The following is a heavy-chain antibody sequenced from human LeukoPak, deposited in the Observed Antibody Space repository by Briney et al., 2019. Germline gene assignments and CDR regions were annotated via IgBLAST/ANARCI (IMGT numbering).Heavy chain of an antibody. J-gene: IGHJ4*02. CDR2: INPNSGGT. CDR1: GYTFTGYY. Sequence: ASVKVSCKASGYTFTGYYMHWVRQAPGQGLEWMGWINPNSGGTNYAQKFQGRVTMTRDTSISTAYMELSRLRSDDTAVYYCARDVHYDFWSGYYESGLDYWGQGTLATVSS. D-gene: IGHD3-3*01. CDR3: ARDVHYDFWSGYYESGLDY. V-gene: IGHV1-2*02.